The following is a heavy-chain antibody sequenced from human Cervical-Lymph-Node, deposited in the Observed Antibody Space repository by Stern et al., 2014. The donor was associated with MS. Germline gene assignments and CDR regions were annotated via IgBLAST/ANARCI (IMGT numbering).Heavy chain of an antibody. D-gene: IGHD4-17*01. CDR3: ARSFFGDYVTFDN. V-gene: IGHV5-51*03. Sequence: QLVQSGAEVKKPGQSLKISCKGSGYNFASYWIAWVRQMPGKGLEWMGVIYPGDSDTRYSPAFEGQVTISADKSINTAYLQWSSLKASDTAIFYCARSFFGDYVTFDNWGQGSLVTVSS. CDR2: IYPGDSDT. J-gene: IGHJ4*02. CDR1: GYNFASYW.